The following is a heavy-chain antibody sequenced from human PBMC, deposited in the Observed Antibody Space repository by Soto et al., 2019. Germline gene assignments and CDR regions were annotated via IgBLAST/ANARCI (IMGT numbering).Heavy chain of an antibody. D-gene: IGHD6-13*01. CDR2: IDGQGGTT. CDR1: GFTFRDYW. CDR3: ARGSWHKFYMDV. J-gene: IGHJ6*03. V-gene: IGHV3-74*01. Sequence: EVQLVESGGGLVQPGGSLRLSCAAPGFTFRDYWMHWVRQTPGKGLVWVSRIDGQGGTTNYAGSVKGRLTISRDNAKNTVYLQMNSLRPEDTAVYYCARGSWHKFYMDVLGKGTTVTVSS.